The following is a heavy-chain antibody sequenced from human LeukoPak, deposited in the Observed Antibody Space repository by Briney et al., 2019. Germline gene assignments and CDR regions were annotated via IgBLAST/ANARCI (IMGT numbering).Heavy chain of an antibody. CDR3: ARDTYDILTGYYKWAFDI. CDR2: ISSSSSYI. J-gene: IGHJ3*02. V-gene: IGHV3-21*06. Sequence: GGSLRLSCAASGFTFSSYTMNWVRQAPGKGLEWVSSISSSSSYIYYADSVKGRFTISRDNAKNSLYLQMNSLRAEDTAVYYCARDTYDILTGYYKWAFDIWGQGKMVTVSS. CDR1: GFTFSSYT. D-gene: IGHD3-9*01.